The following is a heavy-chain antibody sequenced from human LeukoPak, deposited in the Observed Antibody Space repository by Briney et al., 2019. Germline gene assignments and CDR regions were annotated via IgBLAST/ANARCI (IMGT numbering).Heavy chain of an antibody. CDR2: IYYSGST. D-gene: IGHD1-26*01. J-gene: IGHJ3*02. Sequence: PSETLSLTCTVSGGSISSYYWSWIRQPPGKGLEWIGNIYYSGSTNYNPSLKSRVTISVDTSKNQFSLKLSSVTAADTAVYYCARDSGPTNFADIWGQGTMVTVSS. CDR1: GGSISSYY. V-gene: IGHV4-59*01. CDR3: ARDSGPTNFADI.